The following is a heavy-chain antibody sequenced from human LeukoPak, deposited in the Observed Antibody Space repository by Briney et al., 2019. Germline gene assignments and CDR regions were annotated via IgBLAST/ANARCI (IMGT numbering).Heavy chain of an antibody. CDR1: GGSFSGYY. CDR3: ARIRGQRGYSYGPFDY. D-gene: IGHD5-18*01. J-gene: IGHJ4*02. V-gene: IGHV4-34*01. Sequence: SETLSLTCAVYGGSFSGYYWSWIRQPPGKGLEWIGEIDHSGSTNYNPSLKSRVTISVDTSKNQFSLKLSSVTAADTAVYYCARIRGQRGYSYGPFDYWGQGTLVTVSS. CDR2: IDHSGST.